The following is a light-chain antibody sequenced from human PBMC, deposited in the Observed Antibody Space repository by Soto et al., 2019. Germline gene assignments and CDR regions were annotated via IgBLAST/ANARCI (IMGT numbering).Light chain of an antibody. Sequence: DIQMTQSPSSLSASVGDRVTITFQASQDISNYLNWYQQKPGKAPKLLIYDASNLETGVPSRFSGSGSGTDFTFTISSLQPEDIATYYCQQYDTLFTFGPGTKVDIK. J-gene: IGKJ3*01. CDR1: QDISNY. CDR3: QQYDTLFT. CDR2: DAS. V-gene: IGKV1-33*01.